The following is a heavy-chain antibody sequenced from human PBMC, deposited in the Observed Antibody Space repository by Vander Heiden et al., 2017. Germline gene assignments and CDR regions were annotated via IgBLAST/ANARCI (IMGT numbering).Heavy chain of an antibody. Sequence: EVQLVESGGGLVKPGGSLRLSCAASAFTSSSYSMNWVRQDPGKGLEWVSSISSSSSYIYYADSVKGRFTISRDNAKNSLYLQMNSPRAEDTAVYYCAREDSSGYYSYNWFDPWGQGTLVTVSS. D-gene: IGHD3-22*01. CDR1: AFTSSSYS. J-gene: IGHJ5*02. V-gene: IGHV3-21*01. CDR3: AREDSSGYYSYNWFDP. CDR2: ISSSSSYI.